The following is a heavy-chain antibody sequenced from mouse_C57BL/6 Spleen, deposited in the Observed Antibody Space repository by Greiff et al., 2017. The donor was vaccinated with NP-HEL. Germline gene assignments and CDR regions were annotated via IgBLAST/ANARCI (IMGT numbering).Heavy chain of an antibody. V-gene: IGHV1-42*01. CDR3: ALTTVVPPEDY. D-gene: IGHD1-1*01. J-gene: IGHJ2*01. CDR1: GYSFTGYY. CDR2: INPSTGGT. Sequence: VQLQQSGPELVKPGASVKISCKASGYSFTGYYMNWVKQSPEKSLEWIGEINPSTGGTTYNQKFKAKATLTVDKSSSTAYMQLKSLTSEDSAVYYCALTTVVPPEDYWGQGTTLTVSS.